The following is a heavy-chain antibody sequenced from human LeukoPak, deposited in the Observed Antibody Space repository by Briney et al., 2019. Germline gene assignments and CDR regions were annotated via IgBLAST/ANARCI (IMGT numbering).Heavy chain of an antibody. J-gene: IGHJ5*02. CDR3: ARHRSYYDFWSGYSGFGYWFDP. Sequence: SETLSLTCTVSGGSISSSSYYWGWIRQPPGKGLEWIGSIYYSRSTYYNPSLKSRVTISVDTSKNQFSLKLSSVTAADTAVYYCARHRSYYDFWSGYSGFGYWFDPWGQGTLVTVSS. CDR1: GGSISSSSYY. D-gene: IGHD3-3*01. V-gene: IGHV4-39*01. CDR2: IYYSRST.